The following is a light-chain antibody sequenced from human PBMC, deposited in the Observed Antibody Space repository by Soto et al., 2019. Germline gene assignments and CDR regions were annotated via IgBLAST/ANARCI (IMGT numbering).Light chain of an antibody. V-gene: IGKV4-1*01. CDR2: WAS. Sequence: DFVMTQSPDSLAVSLGERATVNCKSGQSVLYSSDNRNYLAWYQQKPGQSPKLLISWASTRESGVPDRFSGSGSGTDFTLTISSLQAEDVAVYFCQQYYTNPRTFGQGTKVEIK. CDR3: QQYYTNPRT. J-gene: IGKJ1*01. CDR1: QSVLYSSDNRNY.